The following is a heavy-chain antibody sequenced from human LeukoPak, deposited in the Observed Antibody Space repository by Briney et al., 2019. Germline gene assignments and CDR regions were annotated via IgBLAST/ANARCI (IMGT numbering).Heavy chain of an antibody. CDR3: ARDITGTDYYFDY. D-gene: IGHD1-20*01. CDR2: IRYDGSNK. V-gene: IGHV3-30*02. J-gene: IGHJ4*02. CDR1: GFTFSSYG. Sequence: GGSLRLSCAASGFTFSSYGMHWVRQAPGKGLEWVAFIRYDGSNKYYADSVKGRFTISRDNSKNTLYLQMNSLRAEDTAVYYCARDITGTDYYFDYWGQGTLVTVSS.